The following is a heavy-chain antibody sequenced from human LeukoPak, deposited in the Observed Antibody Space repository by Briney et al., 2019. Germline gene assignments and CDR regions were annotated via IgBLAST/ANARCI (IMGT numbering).Heavy chain of an antibody. D-gene: IGHD6-13*01. CDR1: GYSINSGYY. J-gene: IGHJ4*02. CDR3: ARDPGYSSSF. CDR2: IYHSGST. V-gene: IGHV4-38-2*02. Sequence: SETLSLTCTVSGYSINSGYYWGWIRQPPGKGLEWIGSIYHSGSTYYNPSLKSRVTISVDTSKNQFSLKLSSVTAADTAVYYCARDPGYSSSFWGQGTLVTVSS.